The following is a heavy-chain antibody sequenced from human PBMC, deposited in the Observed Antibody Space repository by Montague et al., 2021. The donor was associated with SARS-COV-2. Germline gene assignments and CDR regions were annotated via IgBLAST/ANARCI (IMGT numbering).Heavy chain of an antibody. CDR3: ARGVRGSGTRSL. CDR1: GFTFSSYS. V-gene: IGHV3-21*01. J-gene: IGHJ4*02. D-gene: IGHD2-2*01. Sequence: PRLSCAASGFTFSSYSMNWVRQAPGKGLEWVSSISSSSSYIYYADSVKGRFTISRDNAKNSLYLQMNSLRAEDTAVYYCARGVRGSGTRSLWGQGTLVTVSS. CDR2: ISSSSSYI.